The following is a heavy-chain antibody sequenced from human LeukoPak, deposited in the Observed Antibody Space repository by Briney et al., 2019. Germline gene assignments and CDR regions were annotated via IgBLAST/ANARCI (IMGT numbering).Heavy chain of an antibody. V-gene: IGHV1-2*02. J-gene: IGHJ3*02. CDR3: ARDREGCYDSSGCPSDAFDI. Sequence: ASVKVSCKASGYTFTGYYVHWVRQAPGQGLEWMGWINPNSGGTNYAQKFQGRVTMTRDTSISTAYMELSRLRSDDTAVYYCARDREGCYDSSGCPSDAFDIWGQGTMVTVSS. CDR2: INPNSGGT. D-gene: IGHD3-22*01. CDR1: GYTFTGYY.